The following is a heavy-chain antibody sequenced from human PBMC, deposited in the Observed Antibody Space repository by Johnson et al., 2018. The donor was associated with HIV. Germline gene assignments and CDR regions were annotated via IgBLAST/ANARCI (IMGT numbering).Heavy chain of an antibody. CDR1: GFTFNTYG. J-gene: IGHJ3*02. V-gene: IGHV3-30*02. D-gene: IGHD1-26*01. CDR3: AKGGPWELLAAFDI. CDR2: IRYDGSNK. Sequence: MQLVESGGGVVQPGGSLRLSCTASGFTFNTYGMHWVRQAPGKGLEWVAFIRYDGSNKYYADSVKGRFTISRDNSKKSLYLEMNSLRAEDTAVYCCAKGGPWELLAAFDIWGQGTMVTVSS.